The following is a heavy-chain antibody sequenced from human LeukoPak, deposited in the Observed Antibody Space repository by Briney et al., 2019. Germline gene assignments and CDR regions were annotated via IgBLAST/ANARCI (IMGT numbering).Heavy chain of an antibody. CDR3: ARDYD. CDR1: GFTFSSNW. V-gene: IGHV3-7*05. J-gene: IGHJ4*02. CDR2: ISPDGSEK. D-gene: IGHD2-2*01. Sequence: GGSLRLSCAAAGFTFSSNWMTWVRQAPGEGLEWVANISPDGSEKYYVDSVKGRFTISRDNAKNSLYLEMNTLRAEDTAVYYCARDYDWGQGTLVPVSP.